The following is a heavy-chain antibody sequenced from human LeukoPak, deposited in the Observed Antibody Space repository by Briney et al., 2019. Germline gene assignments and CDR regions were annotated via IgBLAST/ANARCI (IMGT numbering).Heavy chain of an antibody. J-gene: IGHJ4*02. Sequence: GGSLRLSCAASGFIVSSNYMSWVRQAPGKGLEWVSVIYSGGSTYYADSVKGRSTISRDNSKNTLFLQMNSLRAEDTAVYYCASNPQYCGGGCFFYWGQGTLVTVSS. D-gene: IGHD2-21*02. CDR2: IYSGGST. CDR3: ASNPQYCGGGCFFY. CDR1: GFIVSSNY. V-gene: IGHV3-53*01.